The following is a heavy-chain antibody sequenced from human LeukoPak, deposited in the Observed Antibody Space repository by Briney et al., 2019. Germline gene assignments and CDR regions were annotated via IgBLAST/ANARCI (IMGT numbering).Heavy chain of an antibody. CDR1: GGSISSGGYY. CDR3: ARARERRPFDY. D-gene: IGHD1-26*01. Sequence: SETLSLTCTVSGGSISSGGYYWSWIRQHPGKGLEWIGYIYYSGSTYYNPSLKSRVTISVDTSKNQFSLKLSSVIAADTAVYYCARARERRPFDYWGQGTLVTVSS. CDR2: IYYSGST. V-gene: IGHV4-31*03. J-gene: IGHJ4*02.